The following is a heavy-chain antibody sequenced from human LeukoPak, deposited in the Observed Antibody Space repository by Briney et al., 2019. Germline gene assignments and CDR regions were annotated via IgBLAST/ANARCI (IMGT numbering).Heavy chain of an antibody. CDR1: GYTFTSYG. CDR3: ARDRSSWYSGYFQH. D-gene: IGHD6-13*01. CDR2: ISAYNGNT. J-gene: IGHJ1*01. Sequence: ASVKVSCKASGYTFTSYGISWVRQAPGQGLEGMGWISAYNGNTNYAQKLQGRVTMTTDTSTSTAYMELRSLRSDDTAVYYCARDRSSWYSGYFQHWGQGTLVTVST. V-gene: IGHV1-18*01.